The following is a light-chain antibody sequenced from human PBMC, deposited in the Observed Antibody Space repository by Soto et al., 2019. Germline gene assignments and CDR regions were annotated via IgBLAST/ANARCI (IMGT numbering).Light chain of an antibody. V-gene: IGLV1-40*01. CDR2: GNN. CDR1: SSNIGAGYD. CDR3: QSYDSSLSGAV. Sequence: QSVLTQPPSVSGAPGQRVTISCTGSSSNIGAGYDVTWYQQLPGTAPKLLIYGNNNRPSGVPDRISGSKSATSASLAITGLQAEDEADYYCQSYDSSLSGAVFGGGTKLTVL. J-gene: IGLJ3*02.